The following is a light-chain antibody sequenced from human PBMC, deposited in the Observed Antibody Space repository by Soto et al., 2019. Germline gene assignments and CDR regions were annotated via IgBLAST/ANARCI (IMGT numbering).Light chain of an antibody. CDR1: QDINNY. Sequence: DIQMTQSPSSLSASVGDRVTITCRASQDINNYLAWYQQKPGKPPKLLIYAASTLQSGVPSRFSGGGSGTDFTLTIIGLQPEDVATYYCQRYNNGPPVTFGPGTKV. V-gene: IGKV1-27*01. CDR2: AAS. J-gene: IGKJ3*01. CDR3: QRYNNGPPVT.